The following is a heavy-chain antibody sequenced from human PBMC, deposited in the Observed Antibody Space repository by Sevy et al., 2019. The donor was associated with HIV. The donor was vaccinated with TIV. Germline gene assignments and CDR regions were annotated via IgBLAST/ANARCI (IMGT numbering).Heavy chain of an antibody. Sequence: RGGSLRLSCVVSGFTFSSYAMSWVRQAPGKGLEWVSAISGTGTSSYYAVFAKGRFTISRDNSKNTLYLQMSSLRVEDTAMYYCAKDPAAGGWYSNFQHWGQGTLVTVSS. D-gene: IGHD6-19*01. CDR2: ISGTGTSS. CDR1: GFTFSSYA. CDR3: AKDPAAGGWYSNFQH. J-gene: IGHJ1*01. V-gene: IGHV3-23*01.